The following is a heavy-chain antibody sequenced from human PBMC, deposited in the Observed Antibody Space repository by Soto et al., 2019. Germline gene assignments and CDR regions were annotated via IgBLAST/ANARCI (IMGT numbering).Heavy chain of an antibody. CDR3: ARKPRFLEWLSTPPDY. J-gene: IGHJ4*02. Sequence: QVQLVESGGGVVQPGRSLRLSCAASGFTFSSYAMHWVRQAPGKGLEWVAVISYDGSNKYYADSVKGRFTISRDNSKNTLYLKMNSLRAEDTAVYYCARKPRFLEWLSTPPDYWGQGTLVTVSS. D-gene: IGHD3-3*01. V-gene: IGHV3-30-3*01. CDR2: ISYDGSNK. CDR1: GFTFSSYA.